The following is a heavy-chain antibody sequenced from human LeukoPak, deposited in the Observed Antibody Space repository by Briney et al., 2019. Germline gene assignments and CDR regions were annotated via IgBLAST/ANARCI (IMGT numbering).Heavy chain of an antibody. CDR2: IKGDGSST. V-gene: IGHV3-74*01. J-gene: IGHJ4*02. CDR3: ARASTTVPNLLDH. Sequence: GGSLRLSCAASGFTFSTYWMHWARQAPGKGLVWVARIKGDGSSTIYADSVKGRFTISRDNSKNTLYLQTSSLRVEDTAVYYCARASTTVPNLLDHWGRGTLVTVSS. D-gene: IGHD4-17*01. CDR1: GFTFSTYW.